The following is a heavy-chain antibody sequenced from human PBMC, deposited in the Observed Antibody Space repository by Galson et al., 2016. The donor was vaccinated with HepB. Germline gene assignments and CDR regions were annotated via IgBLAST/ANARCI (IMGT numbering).Heavy chain of an antibody. CDR2: ISSSSSYI. D-gene: IGHD1-26*01. J-gene: IGHJ4*02. Sequence: SLRLSCAASGFPFRSHSMNWVRQAPGKGLEWVSSISSSSSYIYYADSVKGRFTISRDNAKNSLYLQMNRLRAEDTAVYYCARGDIVGAIFDYWGQGTLVTVSS. V-gene: IGHV3-21*01. CDR3: ARGDIVGAIFDY. CDR1: GFPFRSHS.